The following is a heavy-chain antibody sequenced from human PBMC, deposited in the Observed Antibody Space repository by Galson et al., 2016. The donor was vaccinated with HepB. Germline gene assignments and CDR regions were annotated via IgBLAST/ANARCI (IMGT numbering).Heavy chain of an antibody. Sequence: QSGAEVKKPGESLKISCKASGYTFTDYWIGWVRQMPGKGLEWIGIIFPSDSETRYSPSIQGQVTISADKSVSTAYLQWSSLKVSDTAMYYCARPPLVGAADPVGFWGQGTLVTVSS. D-gene: IGHD2-15*01. CDR2: IFPSDSET. CDR3: ARPPLVGAADPVGF. J-gene: IGHJ4*02. CDR1: GYTFTDYW. V-gene: IGHV5-51*01.